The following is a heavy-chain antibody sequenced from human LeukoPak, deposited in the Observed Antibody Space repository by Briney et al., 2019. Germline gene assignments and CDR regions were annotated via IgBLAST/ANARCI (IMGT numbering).Heavy chain of an antibody. CDR1: GFTFSGSA. CDR2: IRSKANSYAT. CDR3: TIAAAGTSLTWFDP. V-gene: IGHV3-73*01. J-gene: IGHJ5*02. D-gene: IGHD6-13*01. Sequence: GGSLKLSCAASGFTFSGSAMHWVRQASGKGLEWVGRIRSKANSYATAYAASVKGRFTISRDDSKNTAYLQMNSLKTEDTAVYYCTIAAAGTSLTWFDPWGQGTLVTVSS.